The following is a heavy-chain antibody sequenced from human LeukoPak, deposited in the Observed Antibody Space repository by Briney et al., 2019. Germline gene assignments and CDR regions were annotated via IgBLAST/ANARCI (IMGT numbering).Heavy chain of an antibody. CDR3: AGDGSGSYSGPYYFDY. V-gene: IGHV3-48*03. J-gene: IGHJ4*02. D-gene: IGHD3-10*01. CDR2: ISSSGSTI. Sequence: PGGSLRLSCAASGFTFSSYEMNWVRQAPGKGLEWVSYISSSGSTIYYADSVKGRFTISRDNAKNSLYLQMNSLRAEDTAVYYCAGDGSGSYSGPYYFDYWGQGTLVTVSS. CDR1: GFTFSSYE.